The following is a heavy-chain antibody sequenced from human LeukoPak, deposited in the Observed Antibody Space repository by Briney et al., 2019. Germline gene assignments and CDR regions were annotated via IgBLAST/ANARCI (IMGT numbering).Heavy chain of an antibody. J-gene: IGHJ4*02. CDR3: ASAGRYCSSTGCPNY. V-gene: IGHV4-30-2*01. CDR2: IYHSGST. CDR1: GGSISSGGYY. Sequence: SETLSLTCTVSGGSISSGGYYWSWIRQPPGKGLEWIGYIYHSGSTYYNPSLKSRVTISVDRSKNQFSLKLSSVTAADTAVYYCASAGRYCSSTGCPNYWGQGTLVTVSS. D-gene: IGHD2-2*01.